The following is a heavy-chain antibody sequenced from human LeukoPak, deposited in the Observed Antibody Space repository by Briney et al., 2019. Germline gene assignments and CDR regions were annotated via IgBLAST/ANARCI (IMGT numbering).Heavy chain of an antibody. J-gene: IGHJ5*02. CDR1: GGTFSSYA. CDR2: IIPIFGTA. D-gene: IGHD6-19*01. CDR3: ARVLGPNSSPRGWFDP. V-gene: IGHV1-69*13. Sequence: SVKVSCKASGGTFSSYAISWVRQAPGQGLEWMGGIIPIFGTANYAQKFQGRVTITADESTSTAYMELSSLRSEDTAVYYCARVLGPNSSPRGWFDPWGQGTLVTVSS.